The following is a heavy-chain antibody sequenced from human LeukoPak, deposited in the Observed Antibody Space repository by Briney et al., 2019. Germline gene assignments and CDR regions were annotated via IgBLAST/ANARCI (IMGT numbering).Heavy chain of an antibody. J-gene: IGHJ4*02. D-gene: IGHD6-19*01. CDR1: GITFSSNA. CDR2: ITGSGGTT. CDR3: ARDRDSSGWYYLDY. Sequence: PGGSLRLSCADSGITFSSNAMSWVRQAPGKGLEWVSGITGSGGTTYYADSVKGRFTISRDNSKNTLYLQMNSLRAEDTAVYYCARDRDSSGWYYLDYWGQGTLVTVSS. V-gene: IGHV3-23*01.